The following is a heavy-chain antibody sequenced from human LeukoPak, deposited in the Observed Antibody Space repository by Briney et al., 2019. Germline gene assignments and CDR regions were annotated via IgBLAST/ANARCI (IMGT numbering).Heavy chain of an antibody. CDR1: GGPISSGGYS. Sequence: SQTLSLTCAVSGGPISSGGYSWSWIRQPPGKGLEWIGYIYHSGSTYYNPSLKSRVTISVDRSKNQFSLKLSSVTAADTAVYYCARGSDILTGYYYFDYWGQGTQVTVSS. V-gene: IGHV4-30-2*01. CDR3: ARGSDILTGYYYFDY. J-gene: IGHJ4*02. CDR2: IYHSGST. D-gene: IGHD3-9*01.